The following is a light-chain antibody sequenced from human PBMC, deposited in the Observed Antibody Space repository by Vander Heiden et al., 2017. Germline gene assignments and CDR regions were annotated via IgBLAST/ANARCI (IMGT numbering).Light chain of an antibody. CDR3: SSYTTSSTQV. Sequence: QSALTQPASVSGSPGPSITISCPGTSSDVGNDNYVSWYQQHPGKAPKLVIYDVTNRPSGVSNRFSGAKSGNTASLTISGLQPEDEADYYCSSYTTSSTQVFGTGTKVTVL. CDR1: SSDVGNDNY. J-gene: IGLJ1*01. CDR2: DVT. V-gene: IGLV2-14*03.